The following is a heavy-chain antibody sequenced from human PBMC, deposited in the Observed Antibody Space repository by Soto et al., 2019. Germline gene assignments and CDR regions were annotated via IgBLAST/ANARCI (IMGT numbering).Heavy chain of an antibody. D-gene: IGHD3-10*01. CDR1: GGTFSSYA. CDR2: IIPIFGTA. CDR3: ALGYYYGSGSYYNVDY. Sequence: QVRLVQSGAEVKKPGSSVKVSCKASGGTFSSYAISWVRQAPGQGLEWMGGIIPIFGTANYAQKFQGRVTITADESTSTGYMELSSLRSEDTAVYYCALGYYYGSGSYYNVDYWGQGTLVTVSS. J-gene: IGHJ4*02. V-gene: IGHV1-69*12.